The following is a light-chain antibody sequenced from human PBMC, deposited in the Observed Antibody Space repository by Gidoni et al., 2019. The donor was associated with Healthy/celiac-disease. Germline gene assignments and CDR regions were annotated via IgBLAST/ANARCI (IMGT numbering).Light chain of an antibody. CDR3: QRRSNWPT. J-gene: IGKJ4*01. V-gene: IGKV3-11*01. CDR2: EAS. CDR1: QSVSSY. Sequence: EIVLTQSPATLSLSPGERATLSCRASQSVSSYLAWYQQKPGQAPRLLIYEASNRATGIPARFSGSGSGTDFTLTISSLEPEDFAVYYCQRRSNWPTFGGGTKVEIK.